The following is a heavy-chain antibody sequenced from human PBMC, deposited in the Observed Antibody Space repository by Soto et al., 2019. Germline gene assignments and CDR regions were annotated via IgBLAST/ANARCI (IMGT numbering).Heavy chain of an antibody. CDR2: IIPIFGTA. J-gene: IGHJ3*02. Sequence: SVKVSCKASGGTFSSYAISWVRQAPGQGLEWMGGIIPIFGTANYAQKFQGRVTITADESTSTAYMELSSLRSEDTAVYYCARDKLTTVAYDAFDIWGQGTMVTVSS. D-gene: IGHD4-17*01. V-gene: IGHV1-69*13. CDR3: ARDKLTTVAYDAFDI. CDR1: GGTFSSYA.